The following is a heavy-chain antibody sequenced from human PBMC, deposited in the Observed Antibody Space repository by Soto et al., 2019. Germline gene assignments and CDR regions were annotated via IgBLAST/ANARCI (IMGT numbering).Heavy chain of an antibody. CDR1: GFTFSSYA. CDR2: MSGTGGTT. J-gene: IGHJ4*02. V-gene: IGHV3-23*01. D-gene: IGHD6-19*01. CDR3: AKAGFSSGWSPSHFDY. Sequence: EVQLLESGGGLVQPGRSLRLSCAASGFTFSSYAMNWVRQAPGKGLEWVSAMSGTGGTTYYADSVKGRFTISRDNSKNTLYLQMNSLRVEDTAVFYCAKAGFSSGWSPSHFDYWGQGTLVTVSS.